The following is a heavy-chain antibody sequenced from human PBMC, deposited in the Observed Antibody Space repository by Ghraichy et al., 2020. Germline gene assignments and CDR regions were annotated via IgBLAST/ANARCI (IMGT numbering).Heavy chain of an antibody. V-gene: IGHV3-23*01. J-gene: IGHJ4*02. CDR1: GFNFRGYA. D-gene: IGHD5-12*01. CDR2: ISGSSDRT. Sequence: GGSLRLSCAASGFNFRGYAMHWVRQAPGKGLEWVSAISGSSDRTYYADSVKGRFAVSRDYSKKTLFLQMNSLRAEDTAVYYCAKYGGSDLRLDYWGQGTLVSVSS. CDR3: AKYGGSDLRLDY.